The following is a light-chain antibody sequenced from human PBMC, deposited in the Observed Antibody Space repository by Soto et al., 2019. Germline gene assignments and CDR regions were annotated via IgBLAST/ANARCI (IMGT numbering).Light chain of an antibody. J-gene: IGLJ1*01. CDR2: RNN. CDR1: KANIGSNY. Sequence: QSVLTQPPSAYGTPGEKVTISFSGKKANIGSNYVYWYQQLPGTAPKLLIYRNNQRPSGVPDRFPGSKSGTSASLAISGLRSEDEADYYCAAWDDSLSGQVFGTGTKVTVL. V-gene: IGLV1-47*01. CDR3: AAWDDSLSGQV.